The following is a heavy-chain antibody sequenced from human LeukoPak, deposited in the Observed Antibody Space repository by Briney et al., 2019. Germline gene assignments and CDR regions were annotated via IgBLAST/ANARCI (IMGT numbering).Heavy chain of an antibody. CDR3: RGYCSSTSCFTLNWFDP. V-gene: IGHV3-74*01. CDR2: SDGSRT. D-gene: IGHD2-2*02. CDR1: GFTFSSYW. Sequence: GGSLRLSCAASGFTFSSYWMHWVRQAPGKGLVWVSRSDGSRTSYADSVKGRFTISRDNSKNTLYLQMNSLRAEDTAVYYCRGYCSSTSCFTLNWFDPWGQGTLVTVSS. J-gene: IGHJ5*02.